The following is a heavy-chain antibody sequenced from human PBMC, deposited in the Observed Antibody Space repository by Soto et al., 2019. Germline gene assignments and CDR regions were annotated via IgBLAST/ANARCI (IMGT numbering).Heavy chain of an antibody. Sequence: SVKVSCKASGGTFSSYAISWVRQAPGQGLEWMGGIIPIFGTANYAQKFQGRVTITADKSTSTAYMELSSLRSEDTAVYYCARDEIEVSDFWSGYPRSYYYGMDVWGQGTMVTVSS. CDR3: ARDEIEVSDFWSGYPRSYYYGMDV. CDR1: GGTFSSYA. J-gene: IGHJ6*02. D-gene: IGHD3-3*01. CDR2: IIPIFGTA. V-gene: IGHV1-69*06.